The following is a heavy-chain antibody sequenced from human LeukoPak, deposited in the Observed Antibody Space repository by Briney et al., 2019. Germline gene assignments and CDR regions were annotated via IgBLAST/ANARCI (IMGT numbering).Heavy chain of an antibody. V-gene: IGHV1-8*01. CDR1: GYTFANYH. Sequence: ASVKVSCKASGYTFANYHINWVRQATGQGLEWMGWMNPNSGYTGYAQKFQGRVTMTRNTSISTAYMELISLRSEDTAVYYCARTPSSSGLVWFDYWGQGTLVAVSS. CDR2: MNPNSGYT. CDR3: ARTPSSSGLVWFDY. J-gene: IGHJ4*02. D-gene: IGHD6-19*01.